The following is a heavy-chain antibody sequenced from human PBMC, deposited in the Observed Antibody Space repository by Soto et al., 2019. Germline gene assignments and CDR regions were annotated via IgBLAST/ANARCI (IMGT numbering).Heavy chain of an antibody. CDR2: IYYSGST. D-gene: IGHD2-2*02. Sequence: SETLSLTCTVSGGSISSGGYYWSWIRQHPGKGLEWIGYIYYSGSTYYNPSLKSRVTISVGTSKNQFSLKLSSVTAADTAVYYCARDQQYRAPDVWGQGTTVTVSS. CDR1: GGSISSGGYY. V-gene: IGHV4-31*03. J-gene: IGHJ6*02. CDR3: ARDQQYRAPDV.